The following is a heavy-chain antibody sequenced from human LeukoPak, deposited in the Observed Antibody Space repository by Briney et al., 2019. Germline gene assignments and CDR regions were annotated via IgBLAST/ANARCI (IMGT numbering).Heavy chain of an antibody. Sequence: GGSLRLSCAASGFTFTSYSMNWVRQAPGKGLEWVSTISGGGGSTYYADSVKGRFTTSRDNSKNTLYLQVNSLRAEDTAVYYCAKGGKWDVTPFDYWGQGTLVTVSS. D-gene: IGHD1-26*01. CDR1: GFTFTSYS. CDR2: ISGGGGST. J-gene: IGHJ4*02. V-gene: IGHV3-23*01. CDR3: AKGGKWDVTPFDY.